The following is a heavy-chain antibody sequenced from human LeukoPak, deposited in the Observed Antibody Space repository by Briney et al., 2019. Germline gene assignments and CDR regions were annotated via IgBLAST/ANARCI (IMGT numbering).Heavy chain of an antibody. V-gene: IGHV4-59*01. CDR3: ARAPKNWNLLWFDP. Sequence: PSETLSLTCTVSGGSISSYYWSWIRQPPGKGLEWIGYIYYSGSTNYNPSLKSRVTISVDTSKNQFSLKLSSVTAADTAVYYCARAPKNWNLLWFDPWGQGTLVTVSS. J-gene: IGHJ5*02. D-gene: IGHD1-7*01. CDR1: GGSISSYY. CDR2: IYYSGST.